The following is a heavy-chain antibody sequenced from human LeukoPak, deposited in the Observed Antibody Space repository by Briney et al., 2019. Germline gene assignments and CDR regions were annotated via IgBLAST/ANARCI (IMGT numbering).Heavy chain of an antibody. CDR2: IYHSGTT. D-gene: IGHD4-17*01. J-gene: IGHJ6*02. Sequence: SETLSLTCGVSGGSMTTSKWWSWVRQPPEKGLEWIGEIYHSGTTNYNPSLKSRVTISVDKSKSQLSLKMISVTAADTAVYYCARASADTARYGMDVWGQGTTVTVSS. CDR1: GGSMTTSKW. CDR3: ARASADTARYGMDV. V-gene: IGHV4-4*02.